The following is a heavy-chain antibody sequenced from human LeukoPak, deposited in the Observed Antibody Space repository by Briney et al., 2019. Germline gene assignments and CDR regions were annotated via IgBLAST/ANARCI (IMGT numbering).Heavy chain of an antibody. J-gene: IGHJ4*02. D-gene: IGHD6-19*01. CDR2: IYYSGST. V-gene: IGHV4-31*03. CDR3: ASRSSLDTSSGWYYDY. CDR1: GGSVSSNEYY. Sequence: TLSLTCTVSGGSVSSNEYYWGLIRQPPGKGLEWIGHIYYSGSTYHNPSLKSRVTISVDTSKNQFSLKLSSVTAADTAVYYCASRSSLDTSSGWYYDYWGQGTLVTVSS.